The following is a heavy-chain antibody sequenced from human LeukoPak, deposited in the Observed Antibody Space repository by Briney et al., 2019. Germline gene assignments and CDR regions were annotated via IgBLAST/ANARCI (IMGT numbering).Heavy chain of an antibody. Sequence: GGSLRLSCAASGFTFSSYTMNWVRQAPGKGLEWVSSISSSSTYINYADSVKGRFTISRDNSKNTLYLQINSLRTEDTAVYFCAKEGRWLDSWGQGTLVTVSS. CDR2: ISSSSTYI. D-gene: IGHD4-23*01. CDR1: GFTFSSYT. CDR3: AKEGRWLDS. J-gene: IGHJ4*02. V-gene: IGHV3-21*01.